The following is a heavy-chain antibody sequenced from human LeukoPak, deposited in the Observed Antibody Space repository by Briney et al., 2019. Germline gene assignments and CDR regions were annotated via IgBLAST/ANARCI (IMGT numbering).Heavy chain of an antibody. CDR2: IYPGDSDT. CDR1: GYSFTSYW. V-gene: IGHV5-51*03. J-gene: IGHJ3*02. D-gene: IGHD2-15*01. Sequence: GESLKISCKGSGYSFTSYWIGWVRQMPGKGLEWMGIIYPGDSDTRYGPSFQGQVTISADKSISTAYLQWSSLKASDTAMYYCASSGYCSGGSCYSDAFDIWGQGTMVTVSS. CDR3: ASSGYCSGGSCYSDAFDI.